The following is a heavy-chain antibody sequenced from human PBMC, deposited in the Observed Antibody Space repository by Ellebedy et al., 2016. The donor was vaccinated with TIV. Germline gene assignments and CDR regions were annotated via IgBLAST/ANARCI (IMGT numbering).Heavy chain of an antibody. D-gene: IGHD4-17*01. CDR3: ARAGPTVTTLDLDS. J-gene: IGHJ4*02. CDR2: IDFRGST. CDR1: GAPVSGSDHY. Sequence: SETLSLXXSVSGAPVSGSDHYWSWVRQTPGKGLEWLGYIDFRGSTKYSSSLKSRVTMSVDTSKNQFSLKLSSVTAADTAVYYCARAGPTVTTLDLDSWGQGTLVTVSS. V-gene: IGHV4-61*08.